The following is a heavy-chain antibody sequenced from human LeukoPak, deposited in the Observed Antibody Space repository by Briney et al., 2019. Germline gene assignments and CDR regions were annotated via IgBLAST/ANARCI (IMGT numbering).Heavy chain of an antibody. CDR2: IYYSGST. D-gene: IGHD3-22*01. J-gene: IGHJ1*01. V-gene: IGHV4-59*01. CDR1: GGSISSYY. Sequence: SETLSLTCTVSGGSISSYYWSWIRQPPGKGLEWIGYIYYSGSTNYNPPLKSRVTISVDTSKNQFSLKLSSVTAADTAVYYCAMIDSSGYYSYFQHWVQGTLVTVSS. CDR3: AMIDSSGYYSYFQH.